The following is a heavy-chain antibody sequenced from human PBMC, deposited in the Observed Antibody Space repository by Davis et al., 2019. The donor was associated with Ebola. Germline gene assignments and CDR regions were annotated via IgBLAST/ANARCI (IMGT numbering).Heavy chain of an antibody. Sequence: ASVKVSCKASGFILTNYAIHWVRQAPGQRLEWMGWVHGGNGNTKYSQRFQGRVTITTDTSAGTVYLDLTSLRSEDTAVYYCARDGALLVPAAISPYYGMDVWGQGTTVTVSS. J-gene: IGHJ6*02. CDR3: ARDGALLVPAAISPYYGMDV. CDR2: VHGGNGNT. D-gene: IGHD2-2*01. CDR1: GFILTNYA. V-gene: IGHV1-3*01.